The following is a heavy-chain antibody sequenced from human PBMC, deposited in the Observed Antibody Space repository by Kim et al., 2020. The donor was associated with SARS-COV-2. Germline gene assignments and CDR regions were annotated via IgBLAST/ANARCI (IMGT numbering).Heavy chain of an antibody. D-gene: IGHD3-10*01. CDR2: ST. J-gene: IGHJ5*02. Sequence: STSSNPSLKSRVTISVDTSKNQFSLKLSSVTAADTAVYYCARDPGGWFDPWGQGTLVTVSS. V-gene: IGHV4-31*02. CDR3: ARDPGGWFDP.